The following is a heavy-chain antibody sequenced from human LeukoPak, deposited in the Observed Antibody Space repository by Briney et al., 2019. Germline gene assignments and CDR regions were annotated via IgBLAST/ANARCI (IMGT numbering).Heavy chain of an antibody. CDR2: ISGSGGST. CDR1: GFTFSSYA. D-gene: IGHD3-22*01. CDR3: AKDFPYLYDTRGYYQDN. V-gene: IGHV3-23*01. J-gene: IGHJ4*02. Sequence: GGSLRLSCAASGFTFSSYAMSWVRQAPGKGLEWVSAISGSGGSTNYADSVRGRFTISRDNSRNTLYLQMNSLRAEDAAVYYCAKDFPYLYDTRGYYQDNWGQGTLVTVSS.